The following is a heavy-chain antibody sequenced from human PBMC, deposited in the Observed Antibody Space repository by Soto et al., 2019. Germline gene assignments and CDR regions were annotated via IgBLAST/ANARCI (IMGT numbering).Heavy chain of an antibody. CDR3: ARGRYCLTGRCFPNWFDS. D-gene: IGHD2-15*01. J-gene: IGHJ5*01. CDR2: IYKSATT. Sequence: SETLSLTCSVSGDSISTVDYFWAWIRQPPGQALEYIGYIYKSATTYYNPSFESRVAISLDTSKSQFSLNVTSVTAADTAVYFCARGRYCLTGRCFPNWFDSWSQGTLVTVSS. CDR1: GDSISTVDYF. V-gene: IGHV4-30-4*01.